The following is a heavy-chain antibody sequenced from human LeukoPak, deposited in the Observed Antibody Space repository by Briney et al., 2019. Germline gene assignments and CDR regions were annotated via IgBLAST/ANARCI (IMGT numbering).Heavy chain of an antibody. D-gene: IGHD6-6*01. J-gene: IGHJ6*02. CDR2: ISYDGSNK. V-gene: IGHV3-30-3*01. CDR1: GFTFSSYA. Sequence: GGSLRLSCAASGFTFSSYAMYWVRQAPGKGLEWVAVISYDGSNKYYADSVKGRFTISRDNSKNTLYLQMNSLRAEDTAVYYCARDLESSSSYYYYYYGMDVWGQGTTVTVSS. CDR3: ARDLESSSSYYYYYYGMDV.